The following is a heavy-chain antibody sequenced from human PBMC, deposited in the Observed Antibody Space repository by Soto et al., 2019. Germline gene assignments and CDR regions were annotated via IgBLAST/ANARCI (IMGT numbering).Heavy chain of an antibody. Sequence: SETLSLTCTVSGGSISSGDYYWSWIRQPPGKGLEWIGYIYYSGSTYYNPSLKSRVTISVDTSKNQFSLKLSSVTAADTAVYYCAREGHITIFGVATQGAFDIWGQGTMVTVSS. V-gene: IGHV4-30-4*01. CDR3: AREGHITIFGVATQGAFDI. CDR1: GGSISSGDYY. J-gene: IGHJ3*02. CDR2: IYYSGST. D-gene: IGHD3-3*01.